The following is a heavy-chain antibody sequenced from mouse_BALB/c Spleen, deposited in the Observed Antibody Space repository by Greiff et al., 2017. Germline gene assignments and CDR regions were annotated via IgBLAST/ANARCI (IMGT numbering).Heavy chain of an antibody. Sequence: VQLQQSGAELMKPGASVKISCKATGYTFSSYWIEWVKQRPGHGLEWIGEILPGSGSTNYNEKFKGKATFTADTSSNTAYMQLSSLTSEDSAVYYCARSPSTVVESWYFDVWGAGTTVTVSS. J-gene: IGHJ1*01. V-gene: IGHV1-9*01. CDR1: GYTFSSYW. CDR3: ARSPSTVVESWYFDV. D-gene: IGHD1-1*01. CDR2: ILPGSGST.